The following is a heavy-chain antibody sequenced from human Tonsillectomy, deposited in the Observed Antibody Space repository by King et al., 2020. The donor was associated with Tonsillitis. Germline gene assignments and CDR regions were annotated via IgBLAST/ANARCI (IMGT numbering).Heavy chain of an antibody. CDR2: ISGSGGST. V-gene: IGHV3-23*04. J-gene: IGHJ4*02. CDR1: GFTFSSYA. D-gene: IGHD3-10*01. CDR3: AKDLRRFGESVGFFDY. Sequence: VQLVESGGGLVQPGGSLRLSCAASGFTFSSYAMSWVRQAPGKGLEWVSAISGSGGSTYYADSVRGRFTISRDNSKNTLYLQMNSLRAEDTAVYYCAKDLRRFGESVGFFDYWGQGTLVTVSS.